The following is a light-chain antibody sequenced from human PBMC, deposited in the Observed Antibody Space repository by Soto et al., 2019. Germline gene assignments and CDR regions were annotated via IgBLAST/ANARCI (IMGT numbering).Light chain of an antibody. CDR3: QQRSNWPPIT. Sequence: IVLTQSPVTLSLSPGERATLSCRASQNISSYLIWYQQKPGQSPRLLMYDVSNRATGIPARFSGSGSGTDFTLTISSLEPEDLAVYYCQQRSNWPPITFGQGARLEIK. V-gene: IGKV3-11*01. J-gene: IGKJ5*01. CDR1: QNISSY. CDR2: DVS.